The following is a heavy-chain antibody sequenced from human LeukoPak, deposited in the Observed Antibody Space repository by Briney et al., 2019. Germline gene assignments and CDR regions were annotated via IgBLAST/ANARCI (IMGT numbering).Heavy chain of an antibody. CDR1: GFTFSSYW. Sequence: PGGSLRLSCVASGFTFSSYWMSWVRQSPGKGLEWVANIKEDASEKYYVDSVKGRFAISRDNAKKSLYLQMNSLRVEDTAVYYCVTEGSFNSYVGGAHWGQGSLVTVSS. CDR3: VTEGSFNSYVGGAH. J-gene: IGHJ4*02. CDR2: IKEDASEK. V-gene: IGHV3-7*01. D-gene: IGHD1-26*01.